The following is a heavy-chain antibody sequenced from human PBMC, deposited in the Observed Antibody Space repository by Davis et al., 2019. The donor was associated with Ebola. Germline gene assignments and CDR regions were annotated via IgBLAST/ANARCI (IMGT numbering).Heavy chain of an antibody. D-gene: IGHD2-15*01. J-gene: IGHJ4*02. CDR1: GFTFSSYA. CDR2: ISISSAFI. Sequence: GGSLRLSCAASGFTFSSYAMHWVRQAPGKGLEWVSSISISSAFIYYADSVKGRFTTSRDNARTSLFLQMNSLRAEGTAVYYCARLRWYFDYWGQGTLVTVSS. V-gene: IGHV3-21*04. CDR3: ARLRWYFDY.